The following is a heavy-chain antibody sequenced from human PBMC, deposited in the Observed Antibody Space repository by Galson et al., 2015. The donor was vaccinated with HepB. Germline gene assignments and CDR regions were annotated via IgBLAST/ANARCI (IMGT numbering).Heavy chain of an antibody. J-gene: IGHJ5*02. D-gene: IGHD4-17*01. Sequence: SLRLSCAASGFTFSSYAMHWVRQAPGKGLEWVAVISYDGSNKYYADSVKGRFTISRDNSKNTLYLQMNSLRAEDTAVYYCANIYGDYVSWGQGTLVTVSS. CDR1: GFTFSSYA. V-gene: IGHV3-30-3*01. CDR2: ISYDGSNK. CDR3: ANIYGDYVS.